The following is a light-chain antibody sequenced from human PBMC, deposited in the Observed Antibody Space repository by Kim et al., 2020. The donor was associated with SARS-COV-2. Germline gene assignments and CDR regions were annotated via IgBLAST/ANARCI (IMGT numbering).Light chain of an antibody. CDR1: QSVSGN. J-gene: IGKJ1*01. CDR2: GAS. CDR3: QQYDDWPPWT. V-gene: IGKV3-15*01. Sequence: GERATLSCRASQSVSGNLAWYQQKPGQAPRLLIYGASTRATGIPARFSGSGSGTEFTLTISSLQSEDSAVYYCQQYDDWPPWTFGQGTKVEIK.